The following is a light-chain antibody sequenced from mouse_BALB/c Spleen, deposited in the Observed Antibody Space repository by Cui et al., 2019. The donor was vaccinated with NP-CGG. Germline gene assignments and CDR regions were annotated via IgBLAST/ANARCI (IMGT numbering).Light chain of an antibody. CDR1: TGAVTTNNY. Sequence: HAVVPQESPPTTSPGETVTLTCRSSTGAVTTNNYANWVQEKPDHLFTGLIGGTNNRAPGVPARFSGSLIGDKAALTITGTQTEDEAIYFCALWYSNHWVFGGGTKLTVL. CDR3: ALWYSNHWV. J-gene: IGLJ1*01. V-gene: IGLV1*01. CDR2: GTN.